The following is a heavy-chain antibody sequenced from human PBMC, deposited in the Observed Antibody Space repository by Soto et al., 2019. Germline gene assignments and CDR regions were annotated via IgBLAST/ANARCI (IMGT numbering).Heavy chain of an antibody. CDR1: GGTFSSNA. D-gene: IGHD3-22*01. V-gene: IGHV1-69*13. J-gene: IGHJ6*02. Sequence: SVKVSCKASGGTFSSNAISWVRQAPGQGLEWMGGIIPIFGTANYAQKFQGRVTITGDESTSTAYMELSSLRSEDTAVYYCARRPDSSGYLYYYYYYGMDVWRQGTTVIGSS. CDR3: ARRPDSSGYLYYYYYYGMDV. CDR2: IIPIFGTA.